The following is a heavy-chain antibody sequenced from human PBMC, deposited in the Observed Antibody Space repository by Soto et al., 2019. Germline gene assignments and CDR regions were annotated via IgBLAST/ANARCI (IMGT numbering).Heavy chain of an antibody. J-gene: IGHJ4*02. Sequence: EVQLLESGGGLVQPGGSLRLSCAASGFTFSSYAMNWVRQAPGKGLEWVSTISGSGDNTYYADSVKGRFTISRDNSKNTLYPQMNSLGAEDNALNYFTKVGCTAPPPIPVDYWGQGTQVTVSS. D-gene: IGHD6-19*01. CDR1: GFTFSSYA. CDR2: ISGSGDNT. CDR3: TKVGCTAPPPIPVDY. V-gene: IGHV3-23*01.